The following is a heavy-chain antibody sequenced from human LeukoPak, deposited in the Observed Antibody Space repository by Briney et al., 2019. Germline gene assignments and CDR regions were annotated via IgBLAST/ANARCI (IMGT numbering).Heavy chain of an antibody. J-gene: IGHJ4*02. CDR2: INHSGST. V-gene: IGHV4-34*01. CDR3: ARDHNYAFDN. D-gene: IGHD1-1*01. Sequence: SETLSLTCAVYGGSFSGYYWSWLRQPPGKGLEWIGEINHSGSTNYNPSLKSRVTISVDTSKNQFSLKLSSVTAEDTAVYYCARDHNYAFDNWGQGTLVSVTS. CDR1: GGSFSGYY.